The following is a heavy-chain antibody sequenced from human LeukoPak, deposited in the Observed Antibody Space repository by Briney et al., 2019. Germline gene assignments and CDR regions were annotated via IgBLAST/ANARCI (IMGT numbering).Heavy chain of an antibody. V-gene: IGHV5-51*01. CDR3: ATTVTDYAFDI. J-gene: IGHJ3*02. Sequence: GESLKISCMGSGYSFTSYWIGWVRQMPGKDLEWMGIIYPGDSDTRYSPSFQGQVTISADKSISTAYLQWSSLKASDTAMYYCATTVTDYAFDIWGQGTMVTVSS. D-gene: IGHD4-17*01. CDR2: IYPGDSDT. CDR1: GYSFTSYW.